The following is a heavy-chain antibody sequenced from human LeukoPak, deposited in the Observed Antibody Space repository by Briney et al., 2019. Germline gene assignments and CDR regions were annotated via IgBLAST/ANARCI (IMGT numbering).Heavy chain of an antibody. D-gene: IGHD3-9*01. CDR1: GFTFSSYW. V-gene: IGHV3-48*04. Sequence: GGSLRLSCAASGFTFSSYWMSWVRQAPGKGLEWVSYISSSGSTIYYADSVKGRFTISRDNAKNSLYLQMNSLRAEDTAVYYCAREAPRYYDILTGYFPGSWDYWGQGTLVTVSS. CDR2: ISSSGSTI. J-gene: IGHJ4*02. CDR3: AREAPRYYDILTGYFPGSWDY.